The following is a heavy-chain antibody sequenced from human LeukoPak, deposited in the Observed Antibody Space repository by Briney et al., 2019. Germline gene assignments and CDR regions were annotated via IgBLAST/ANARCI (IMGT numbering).Heavy chain of an antibody. J-gene: IGHJ4*02. V-gene: IGHV4-59*01. Sequence: SETLSLTCTVSGGSISSYYWSRIRQPPGKGLEWIGYIYYSGSTNYNPSLKSRVTISVDTSKNQFSLKLSSVTAADTAVYYCARGLLLYGDYVYWGQGTLVTVSS. CDR3: ARGLLLYGDYVY. D-gene: IGHD4-17*01. CDR2: IYYSGST. CDR1: GGSISSYY.